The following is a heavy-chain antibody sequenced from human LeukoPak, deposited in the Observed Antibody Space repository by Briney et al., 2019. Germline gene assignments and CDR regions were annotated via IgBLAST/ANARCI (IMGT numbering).Heavy chain of an antibody. CDR1: GFTFSNYW. Sequence: GGSLRLSCAASGFTFSNYWMHWVRQAPGKGLVWVSRINSDGSSTNYADSVKGRFTISRDNAKNSLYLQMNSLRAEDTALYYCAKGYSSDYYMDVWGKGTTVTISS. CDR3: AKGYSSDYYMDV. D-gene: IGHD5-18*01. V-gene: IGHV3-74*01. J-gene: IGHJ6*03. CDR2: INSDGSST.